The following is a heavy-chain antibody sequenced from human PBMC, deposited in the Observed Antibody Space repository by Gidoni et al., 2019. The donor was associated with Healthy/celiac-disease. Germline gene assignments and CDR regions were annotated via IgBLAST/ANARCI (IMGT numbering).Heavy chain of an antibody. D-gene: IGHD3-22*01. V-gene: IGHV3-30*18. CDR3: AKDDHYYYDSSAHITYYYYGMDV. J-gene: IGHJ6*02. CDR2: ISYDGSNK. CDR1: GFTFGRYG. Sequence: QVQLVESGGGVVQPGRSLRLSCEASGFTFGRYGLNWVRQAPGTGLEWVAVISYDGSNKYYADSVKGRFTISRDNSKNTLYLQMNSLRAEDTAVYYCAKDDHYYYDSSAHITYYYYGMDVWGQGTTVTVSS.